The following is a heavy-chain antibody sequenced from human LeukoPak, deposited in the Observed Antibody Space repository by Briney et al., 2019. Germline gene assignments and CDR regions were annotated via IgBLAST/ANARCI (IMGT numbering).Heavy chain of an antibody. V-gene: IGHV3-30-3*01. Sequence: GGSLRLSCAASGFTLSSYAMHWVRQAPGKGLEWVAVISYDGSNKYYADSVKGRFTISRDKSKNTLYLQMNSLRDEDTGVYYSARDLGSGWGQGTLVTVSS. CDR1: GFTLSSYA. CDR2: ISYDGSNK. D-gene: IGHD6-19*01. CDR3: ARDLGSG. J-gene: IGHJ4*02.